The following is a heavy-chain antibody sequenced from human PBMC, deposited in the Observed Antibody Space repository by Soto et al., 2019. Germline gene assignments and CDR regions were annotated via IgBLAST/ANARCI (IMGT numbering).Heavy chain of an antibody. CDR1: GGSISSSSSY. D-gene: IGHD3-3*01. V-gene: IGHV4-39*01. Sequence: QLQLQESGPGLVKPSENLSLTCTVSGGSISSSSSYWGWIRQPPGKGLEWIGSINYSGSTYYNPSLKSRITISVDTSKNQFSLKLSSVTAADTAVYFCAKTGFWSDYRVADYWGQGTLVTVSS. CDR2: INYSGST. CDR3: AKTGFWSDYRVADY. J-gene: IGHJ4*02.